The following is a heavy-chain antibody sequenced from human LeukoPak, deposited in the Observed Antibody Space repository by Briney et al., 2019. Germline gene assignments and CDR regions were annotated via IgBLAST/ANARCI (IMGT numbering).Heavy chain of an antibody. J-gene: IGHJ4*02. CDR3: ARGSVTGGWYLNLGY. D-gene: IGHD6-19*01. CDR1: GYTFSGYS. Sequence: GASVKVSCKASGYTFSGYSMHWVRQAPGQGVEWMGWIYPNSGDTNYAQNFQGRVTMTRDTSISTVYMELTRLTSDDTAVYYCARGSVTGGWYLNLGYWGQGTLVTVSS. V-gene: IGHV1-2*02. CDR2: IYPNSGDT.